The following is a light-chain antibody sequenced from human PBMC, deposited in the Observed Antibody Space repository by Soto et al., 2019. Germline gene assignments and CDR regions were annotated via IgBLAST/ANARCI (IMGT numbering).Light chain of an antibody. J-gene: IGLJ1*01. CDR2: DVS. V-gene: IGLV2-14*01. CDR1: SSEVGGYNY. CDR3: SSYTSSSTRV. Sequence: QSALTQPASVSGSPGESITISCTGTSSEVGGYNYVSWYQQHPGKAPKLMIYDVSNRPSGVSSRFSGSKSGNTASLTISGLQAEDEADYYCSSYTSSSTRVFGTGTKVTVL.